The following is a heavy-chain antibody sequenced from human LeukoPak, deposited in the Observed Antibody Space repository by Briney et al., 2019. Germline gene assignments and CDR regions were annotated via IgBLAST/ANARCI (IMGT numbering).Heavy chain of an antibody. CDR1: GYTFTSYG. CDR3: ARDSGVGYYDSSGYYPTPILDY. V-gene: IGHV1-18*01. CDR2: MSAYNGNT. Sequence: ASVKVSCKASGYTFTSYGISWVRQAPGQGLEWVGWMSAYNGNTNYAQKLQGRVTMTTDTSTSTAYMELRSLRSDDTAVYYCARDSGVGYYDSSGYYPTPILDYWGQGTLVTVSS. D-gene: IGHD3-22*01. J-gene: IGHJ4*02.